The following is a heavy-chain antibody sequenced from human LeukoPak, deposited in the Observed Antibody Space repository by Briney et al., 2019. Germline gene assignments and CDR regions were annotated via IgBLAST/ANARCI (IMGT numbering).Heavy chain of an antibody. Sequence: GGSLRLSCPASGFTFSSYAMHWVRQAPGKGLEYVSAISSNGGSTYYADSVKGRFTISRDNSKNTLYLQMSSLRAEDTAVYYCMKDPGYGTKYYFDYWGQGTLVTVSS. CDR1: GFTFSSYA. CDR2: ISSNGGST. CDR3: MKDPGYGTKYYFDY. D-gene: IGHD5-18*01. J-gene: IGHJ4*02. V-gene: IGHV3-64D*09.